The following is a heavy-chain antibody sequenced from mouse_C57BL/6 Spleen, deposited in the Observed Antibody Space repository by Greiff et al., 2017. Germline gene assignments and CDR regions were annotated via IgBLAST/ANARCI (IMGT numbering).Heavy chain of an antibody. V-gene: IGHV1-15*01. CDR3: TRRHYGYFDY. D-gene: IGHD1-1*01. Sequence: QVQLQQSGAELVRPGASVTLSCKASGYTFTDYEMHWVKQTPVHGLEWIGAIDPETGGTAYNQKFKGKAILTADKSSSTAYMELRSLTSEDSAVYYCTRRHYGYFDYWGQGTTLTVSS. CDR1: GYTFTDYE. CDR2: IDPETGGT. J-gene: IGHJ2*01.